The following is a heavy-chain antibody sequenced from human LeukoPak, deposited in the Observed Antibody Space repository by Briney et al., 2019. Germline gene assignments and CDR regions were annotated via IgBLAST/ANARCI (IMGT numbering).Heavy chain of an antibody. J-gene: IGHJ5*02. CDR1: GFTFSSYD. CDR3: ARGHSEGYFDWFDP. Sequence: GGSLRLSCAASGFTFSSYDMHWVRQAPGKGLEWVALLRYDGSNKYYADSVKGRFTISRDNAKNSLYLQMNSLRAEDTAVYYCARGHSEGYFDWFDPWGQGTLVTVSS. CDR2: LRYDGSNK. D-gene: IGHD6-13*01. V-gene: IGHV3-30*02.